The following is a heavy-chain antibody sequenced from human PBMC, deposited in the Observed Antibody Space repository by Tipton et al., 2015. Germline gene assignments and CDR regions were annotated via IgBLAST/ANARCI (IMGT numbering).Heavy chain of an antibody. Sequence: TLSLTCTVSGGSVSSGSYYWSWIRQPPGKGLEWIGYISYTETSHYNASLKSRVTISVDTSKNQLSLKLSSVTAADTAVYYCATGRSIAARPFDYWGQGTLVTVSS. CDR1: GGSVSSGSYY. J-gene: IGHJ4*02. CDR2: ISYTETS. CDR3: ATGRSIAARPFDY. V-gene: IGHV4-61*01. D-gene: IGHD6-6*01.